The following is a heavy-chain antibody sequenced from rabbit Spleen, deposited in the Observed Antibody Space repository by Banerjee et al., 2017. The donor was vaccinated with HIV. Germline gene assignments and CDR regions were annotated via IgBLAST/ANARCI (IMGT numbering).Heavy chain of an antibody. CDR3: ARDLVGVIGWNFYL. J-gene: IGHJ4*01. CDR1: GFSFSDKEV. D-gene: IGHD1-1*01. V-gene: IGHV1S45*01. CDR2: INAVTGKA. Sequence: QEQLEESGGGLVKPEGSLTLTCKASGFSFSDKEVMCWVRQAPGKGLEWIAYINAVTGKAVYATWAKGRFTISRTSSTTVTLRMTSLTAADRAAYFCARDLVGVIGWNFYLWGPGTLVTVS.